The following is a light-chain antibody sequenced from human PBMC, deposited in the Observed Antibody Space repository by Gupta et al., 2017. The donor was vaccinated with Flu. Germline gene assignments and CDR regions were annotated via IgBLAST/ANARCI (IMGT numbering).Light chain of an antibody. V-gene: IGKV1-39*01. Sequence: DIQMIQSPSSLSASVGDRVTITCRASQNINSVLNWYQQKPGKAPKLLIYAASSLQRGVPSRFSGSGSGTDFTLTITSLQPEDFATYYCQQSYSTPRLSFGQGTKLEIK. J-gene: IGKJ2*03. CDR3: QQSYSTPRLS. CDR1: QNINSV. CDR2: AAS.